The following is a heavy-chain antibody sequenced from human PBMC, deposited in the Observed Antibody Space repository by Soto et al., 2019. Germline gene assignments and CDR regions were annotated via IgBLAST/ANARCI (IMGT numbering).Heavy chain of an antibody. CDR2: IDSYSNFI. V-gene: IGHV3-21*04. CDR1: GFTFSRYS. Sequence: GGSLRLSCAASGFTFSRYSMNWVRQAPGKGLEWVSSIDSYSNFIYYADSVKGRFIISRDNARNSLFLQMSSLRAADTAMYYCARGSSSWDYWGQGTLVTVSS. D-gene: IGHD6-13*01. J-gene: IGHJ4*02. CDR3: ARGSSSWDY.